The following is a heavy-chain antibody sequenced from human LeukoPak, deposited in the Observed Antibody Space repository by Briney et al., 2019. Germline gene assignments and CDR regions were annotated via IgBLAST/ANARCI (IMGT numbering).Heavy chain of an antibody. CDR2: INPNSGGT. J-gene: IGHJ4*02. V-gene: IGHV1-2*02. Sequence: GASVKVSCKASGYTFTGYYMHWVRQATGQGLEWMGWINPNSGGTNYAQNFQGRVTFTRDTSINTASMELSRLTSDDTAVYYCARDVSVAARPGYWGQGTLVTVSS. CDR1: GYTFTGYY. D-gene: IGHD6-6*01. CDR3: ARDVSVAARPGY.